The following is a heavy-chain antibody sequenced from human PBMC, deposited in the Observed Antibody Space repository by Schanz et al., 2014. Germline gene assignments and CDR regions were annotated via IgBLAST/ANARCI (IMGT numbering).Heavy chain of an antibody. D-gene: IGHD4-17*01. CDR2: ISSSSSTI. CDR3: ARRRSGDAFDI. CDR1: GFTFRDYS. V-gene: IGHV3-48*04. J-gene: IGHJ3*02. Sequence: EVQLVESGGGLVQPGGSLRLSCEASGFTFRDYSMNWVRQAPGKGPEWVSYISSSSSTIYYADSVRGRFTISRDNAKNSLFLQMNSLRAEDTAMYYCARRRSGDAFDIWGPGTMVTVSS.